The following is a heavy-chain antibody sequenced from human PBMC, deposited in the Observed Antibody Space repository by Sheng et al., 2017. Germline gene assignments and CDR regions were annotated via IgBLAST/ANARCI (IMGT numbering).Heavy chain of an antibody. CDR2: IYYSGST. CDR1: GGSISSYY. D-gene: IGHD3-22*01. V-gene: IGHV4-59*01. J-gene: IGHJ4*02. Sequence: QVQLQESGPGLVKPSETLSLTCTVSGGSISSYYWSWIRQPPGKGLEWIGYIYYSGSTNYNPSLKSRVTISVDTSKNQFSLKLSSVTAADTAVYYCARGNYYDSSGWFDYWGQGTLVTVSS. CDR3: ARGNYYDSSGWFDY.